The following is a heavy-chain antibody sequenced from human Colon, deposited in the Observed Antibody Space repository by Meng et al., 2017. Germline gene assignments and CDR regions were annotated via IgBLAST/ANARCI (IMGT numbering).Heavy chain of an antibody. V-gene: IGHV4-39*01. D-gene: IGHD6-19*01. Sequence: QPQLQESGPGLVKPSEALSRTCSVSGGSISTSGYYWGWIRQPPGKGLEWIGSIGHSGFTYYTPSLKSRVAVSLDTSKSQFSLILTSVTAADTAVYYCVRSSAWVRTGFDPWGQGTLVTVSS. J-gene: IGHJ5*02. CDR1: GGSISTSGYY. CDR3: VRSSAWVRTGFDP. CDR2: IGHSGFT.